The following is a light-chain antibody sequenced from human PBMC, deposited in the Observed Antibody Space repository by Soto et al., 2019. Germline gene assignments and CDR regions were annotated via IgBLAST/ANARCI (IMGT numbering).Light chain of an antibody. V-gene: IGLV2-11*01. CDR1: SSDVGGYNY. CDR2: DVT. CDR3: CSYAGSYTLVV. Sequence: QSVLTQPRSVSGSPGQSVTISCTGTSSDVGGYNYVSWYQQHPGKAPKLMIYDVTKRPSGVPDRFSASKSGNTASLTISGLQAEDEADYYCCSYAGSYTLVVFGGGTKVTVL. J-gene: IGLJ2*01.